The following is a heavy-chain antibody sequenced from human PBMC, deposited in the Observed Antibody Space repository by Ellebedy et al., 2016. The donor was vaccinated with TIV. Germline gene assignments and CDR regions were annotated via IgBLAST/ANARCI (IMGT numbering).Heavy chain of an antibody. CDR2: ISAYNGNT. Sequence: AASVKVSCKASGYTFTSYGISWVRQAPGQGLEWMGWISAYNGNTNYAQKFQGRVTITADKSTSTAYMELSRLRSDDTAVYYCARISIAPFWYFDLWGRGTLVTVSS. J-gene: IGHJ2*01. D-gene: IGHD2-21*01. CDR3: ARISIAPFWYFDL. CDR1: GYTFTSYG. V-gene: IGHV1-18*01.